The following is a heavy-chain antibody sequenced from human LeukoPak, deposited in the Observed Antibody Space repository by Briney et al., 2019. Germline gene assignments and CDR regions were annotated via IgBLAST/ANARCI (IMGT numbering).Heavy chain of an antibody. J-gene: IGHJ6*02. D-gene: IGHD6-13*01. Sequence: GGSLRLSCAASGFTFSSYDMHWVRQATGKGLEWVSAIGTAGDTYYPGSVKGRLTISRENAKNSLYLQMNSLRAEDTAVYYCAKDRGAAAGPTYYYYGMDVWGQGTTVTVSS. V-gene: IGHV3-13*01. CDR3: AKDRGAAAGPTYYYYGMDV. CDR1: GFTFSSYD. CDR2: IGTAGDT.